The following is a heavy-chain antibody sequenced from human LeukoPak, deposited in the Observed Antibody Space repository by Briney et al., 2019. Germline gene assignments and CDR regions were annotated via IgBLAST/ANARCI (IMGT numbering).Heavy chain of an antibody. CDR1: GGSISSSSYY. CDR3: ARDSGYDPKYDSSGYLFDY. V-gene: IGHV4-39*07. Sequence: SETLSLTCTVSGGSISSSSYYWGWIRQPPGKGLEWIGSIYYSGSTYYNPSLKSRVTISVDTSKNQFSLKLSSVTAVDTAVYYCARDSGYDPKYDSSGYLFDYWGQGTLVTVSS. CDR2: IYYSGST. D-gene: IGHD3-22*01. J-gene: IGHJ4*02.